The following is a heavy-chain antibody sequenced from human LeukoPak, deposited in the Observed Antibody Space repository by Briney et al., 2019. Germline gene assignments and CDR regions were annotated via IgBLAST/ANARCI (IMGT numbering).Heavy chain of an antibody. D-gene: IGHD1-26*01. J-gene: IGHJ4*02. Sequence: SETLSLTCTVSGGSISSSSYYWGWIRQPPGKGLEWIGSIYYSGSTYYNPSLKSRVTISVDTSKNQFSLKLSSVTAADTAVYYCARAIVGATDRHFDYWGQGTLVTVSS. V-gene: IGHV4-39*01. CDR1: GGSISSSSYY. CDR3: ARAIVGATDRHFDY. CDR2: IYYSGST.